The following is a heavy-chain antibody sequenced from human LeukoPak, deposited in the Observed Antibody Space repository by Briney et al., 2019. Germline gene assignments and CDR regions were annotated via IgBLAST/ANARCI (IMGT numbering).Heavy chain of an antibody. J-gene: IGHJ4*02. D-gene: IGHD3-22*01. Sequence: PSETLSLTCAVYGGSVSGYYWSWIRQPPGKGLEWVGKINHSGSTNYNPSLKSRVTISVDTSKNQFSLKLSPVTAADTAVYYCARGGDYYDSSGYGDDSWGQGTLVTVSS. V-gene: IGHV4-34*09. CDR2: INHSGST. CDR1: GGSVSGYY. CDR3: ARGGDYYDSSGYGDDS.